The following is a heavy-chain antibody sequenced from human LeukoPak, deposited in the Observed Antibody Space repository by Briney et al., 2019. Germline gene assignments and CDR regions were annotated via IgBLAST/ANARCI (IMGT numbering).Heavy chain of an antibody. CDR1: GFTFSSYS. J-gene: IGHJ4*02. D-gene: IGHD3-22*01. Sequence: PGGSLRLSCAAPGFTFSSYSMNWVRQAPGKGLEWVSSISSSSSYIYYADSVKGRFTISRDNAKNSLYLQMNSLRAEDTAVYYCARVVSSPGSSGSLDYWGQGTLVTVSS. CDR3: ARVVSSPGSSGSLDY. CDR2: ISSSSSYI. V-gene: IGHV3-21*01.